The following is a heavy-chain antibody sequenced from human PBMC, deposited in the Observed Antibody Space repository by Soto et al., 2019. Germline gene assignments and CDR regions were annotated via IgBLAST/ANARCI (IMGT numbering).Heavy chain of an antibody. CDR2: IYHSGGT. V-gene: IGHV4-30-2*01. J-gene: IGHJ4*02. CDR3: ARVVAAAGTVLFDY. D-gene: IGHD6-13*01. Sequence: SETLSLTCAVSGGSISSGGYSWSWIRQPPGKGLEWIGYIYHSGGTYYNPSLKSRVTISVDRSKNQFSLKLSSVTAADTAVYYCARVVAAAGTVLFDYSGQGTMVTVYS. CDR1: GGSISSGGYS.